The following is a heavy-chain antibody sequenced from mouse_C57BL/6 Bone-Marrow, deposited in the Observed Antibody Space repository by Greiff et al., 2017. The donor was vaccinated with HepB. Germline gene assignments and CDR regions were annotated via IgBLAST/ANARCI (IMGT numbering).Heavy chain of an antibody. CDR1: GYTFTSYG. J-gene: IGHJ3*01. CDR3: ARKVYYGGGWFAY. CDR2: IYPRSGNT. V-gene: IGHV1-81*01. Sequence: QVQLKQSGAELARPGASVKLSCKASGYTFTSYGISWVKQRTGQGLEWIGEIYPRSGNTYYNEKFKGKATLTADKSSSTAYMELRSLTSEDSAVYFCARKVYYGGGWFAYWGQGTLVTVSA. D-gene: IGHD1-1*01.